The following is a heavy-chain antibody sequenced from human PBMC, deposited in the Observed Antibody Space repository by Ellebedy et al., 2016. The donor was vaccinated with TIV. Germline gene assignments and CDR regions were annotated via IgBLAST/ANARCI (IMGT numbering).Heavy chain of an antibody. Sequence: PGGSLRLSCAASGFTFSSYAMSWVRQAHGKGLEWVSTISNTGSRTYYADSVEGRFIISRDNSKKTLYLQMNSLRAEDTAVYYCAKGRGGGSDSSVPRYYFDYWGLGTLVTVSS. CDR2: ISNTGSRT. J-gene: IGHJ4*02. CDR1: GFTFSSYA. D-gene: IGHD3-22*01. CDR3: AKGRGGGSDSSVPRYYFDY. V-gene: IGHV3-23*01.